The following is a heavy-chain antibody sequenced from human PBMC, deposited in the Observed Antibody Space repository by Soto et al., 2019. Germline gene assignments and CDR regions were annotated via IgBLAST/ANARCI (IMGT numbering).Heavy chain of an antibody. J-gene: IGHJ6*02. V-gene: IGHV3-66*01. D-gene: IGHD1-26*01. CDR2: IYSVGII. CDR1: GFAVYSIY. CDR3: ARDFVVGRPTITYYYGMDV. Sequence: GGTLILCCATNGFAVYSIYMRWVVMGSVNVFECILIIYSVGIIYYADSVKGRFTISRDNSKNTLYLLMNSLGAEDMAVYYCARDFVVGRPTITYYYGMDVWGQGT.